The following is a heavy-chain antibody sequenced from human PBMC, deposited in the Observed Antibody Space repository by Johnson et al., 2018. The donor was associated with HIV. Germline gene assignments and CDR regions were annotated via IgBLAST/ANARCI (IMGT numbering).Heavy chain of an antibody. J-gene: IGHJ3*02. CDR3: ARESYGGNSGAFDI. V-gene: IGHV3-30*02. CDR1: GFTFSSYG. CDR2: IRYDGSNK. Sequence: QVQLVESGGGVVQPGGSLRLSCAASGFTFSSYGMHWVRQAPGKGLEWVAFIRYDGSNKYYADSVKGRFTISRDNAKNSLYLQMNSLRAEDTAVYYCARESYGGNSGAFDIWGQGTMVTVSS. D-gene: IGHD4-23*01.